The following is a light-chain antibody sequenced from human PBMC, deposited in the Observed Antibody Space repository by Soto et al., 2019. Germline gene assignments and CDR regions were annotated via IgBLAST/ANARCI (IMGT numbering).Light chain of an antibody. Sequence: DIQMTQSPSSVSASVGDRVTITCRASQAISTWLAWYQQKPGKAPKLLLYAASNLQTGVPSRFSGSGSGTDFTLTISSLQPEDFATYYYQQANSLPRTFGQGTKVEIK. CDR2: AAS. V-gene: IGKV1D-12*01. J-gene: IGKJ1*01. CDR3: QQANSLPRT. CDR1: QAISTW.